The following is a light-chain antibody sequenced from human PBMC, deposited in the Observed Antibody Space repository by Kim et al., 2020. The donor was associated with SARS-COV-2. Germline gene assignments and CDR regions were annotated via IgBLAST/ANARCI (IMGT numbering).Light chain of an antibody. J-gene: IGLJ1*01. CDR2: RDN. CDR3: QAWDSSIYV. V-gene: IGLV3-1*01. Sequence: VSPGQTASITCSGDQLGDKYASWYQQKPGQSPVVVIFRDNRRPSGIPERFSGSNSGNTATLTISGTQAMDEADYYCQAWDSSIYVFGTGTKVTVL. CDR1: QLGDKY.